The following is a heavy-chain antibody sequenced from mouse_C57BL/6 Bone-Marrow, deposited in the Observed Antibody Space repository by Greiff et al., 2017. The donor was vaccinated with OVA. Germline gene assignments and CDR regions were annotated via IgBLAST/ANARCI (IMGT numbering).Heavy chain of an antibody. CDR1: GFTFSSYA. D-gene: IGHD4-1*02. J-gene: IGHJ2*01. CDR2: ISDGGSYT. V-gene: IGHV5-4*01. Sequence: EVMLVESGGGLVKPGGSLKLSCAASGFTFSSYAMSWVRQTPEKRLEWVATISDGGSYTYYPDNVKGRFTISKDNAKNNRYLQSSRLKSEDTAMYYCAREQLYFDYWGQGTTLTVSS. CDR3: AREQLYFDY.